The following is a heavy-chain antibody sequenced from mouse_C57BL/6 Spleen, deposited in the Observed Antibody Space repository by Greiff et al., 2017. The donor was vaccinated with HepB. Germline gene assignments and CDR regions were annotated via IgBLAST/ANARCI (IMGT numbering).Heavy chain of an antibody. CDR2: IDPSDSET. V-gene: IGHV1-52*01. Sequence: QVQLQQSGAELVRPGSSVKLSCKASGYTFTSYWMHWVKQRPIQGLEWIGNIDPSDSETHYNQKFKDKATLTVDKSSSTAYMQLSSLTSEDSAVYYCARPIVYGSSLYFDYWGQGTTLTVSS. J-gene: IGHJ2*01. CDR3: ARPIVYGSSLYFDY. D-gene: IGHD1-1*01. CDR1: GYTFTSYW.